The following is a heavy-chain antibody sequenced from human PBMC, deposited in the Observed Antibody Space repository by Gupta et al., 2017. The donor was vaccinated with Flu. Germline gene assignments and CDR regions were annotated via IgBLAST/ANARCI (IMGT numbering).Heavy chain of an antibody. CDR3: AHITDLWSGYPFDY. Sequence: IRQPPGKALEWLAVIYWDDDKRYSPSLKSRLTITKDISKNQVLLTMSNMDPVDTATYYCAHITDLWSGYPFDYWGQGTLVTVSS. CDR2: IYWDDDK. V-gene: IGHV2-5*02. D-gene: IGHD3-3*01. J-gene: IGHJ4*02.